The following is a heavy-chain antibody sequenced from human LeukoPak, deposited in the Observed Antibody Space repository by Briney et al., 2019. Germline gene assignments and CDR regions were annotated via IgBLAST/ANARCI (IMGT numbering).Heavy chain of an antibody. Sequence: GASVKVSCKASGYTFTGYYMHWVRQAPGQGLEWMGWINPNSGGTNYAQKFQGRVTMTRDTSISTAYMELSRLRSDDTAVYYCARVTSWSGYPLDYWGQGTLVTVSS. CDR2: INPNSGGT. CDR1: GYTFTGYY. CDR3: ARVTSWSGYPLDY. V-gene: IGHV1-2*02. D-gene: IGHD3-3*01. J-gene: IGHJ4*02.